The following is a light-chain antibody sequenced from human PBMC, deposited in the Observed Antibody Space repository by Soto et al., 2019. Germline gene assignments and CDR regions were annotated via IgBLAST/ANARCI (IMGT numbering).Light chain of an antibody. CDR1: QSVSSY. V-gene: IGKV3-11*01. Sequence: EIVFTQSPATLSLSPGERATLSCRASQSVSSYLAWYQQKPGQAPRLLIYDASNRATGIPARFRGSGSGTDFTLTISSLEPEYFAVYYCQQRSNWPPFYTFGQGNKLEIK. CDR3: QQRSNWPPFYT. J-gene: IGKJ2*01. CDR2: DAS.